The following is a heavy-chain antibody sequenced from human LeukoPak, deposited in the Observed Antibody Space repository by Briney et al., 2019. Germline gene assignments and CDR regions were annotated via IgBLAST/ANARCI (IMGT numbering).Heavy chain of an antibody. CDR1: GFTFSSYA. CDR3: ARGHDSSGYSTYYYYYYMDV. CDR2: ISYDGSNK. D-gene: IGHD3-22*01. V-gene: IGHV3-30*04. Sequence: GGSLRLSCAASGFTFSSYAMHWVRQAPGKGLEWVAVISYDGSNKYYADSVKGRFTISRDNSKNTLYLQMNSLRAEDTAVYYCARGHDSSGYSTYYYYYYMDVWGKGTTVTVSS. J-gene: IGHJ6*03.